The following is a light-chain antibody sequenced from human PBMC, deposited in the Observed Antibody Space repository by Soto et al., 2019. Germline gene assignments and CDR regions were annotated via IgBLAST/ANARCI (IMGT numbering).Light chain of an antibody. J-gene: IGLJ1*01. V-gene: IGLV2-14*01. CDR2: DVI. CDR3: SSYTSSSTLGV. Sequence: QSALTQPASVSGSPGQSITISCTGTSSDVGGYNYVSWYQLQPGKAPKLMIYDVINRPSGVSNRFSGSKSGNTASLTISGLQAEDEADYYCSSYTSSSTLGVFGTGTKVTVL. CDR1: SSDVGGYNY.